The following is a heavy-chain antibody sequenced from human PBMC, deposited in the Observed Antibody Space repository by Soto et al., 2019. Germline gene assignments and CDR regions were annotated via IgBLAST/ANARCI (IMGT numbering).Heavy chain of an antibody. CDR2: LHYSGSD. D-gene: IGHD3-16*01. V-gene: IGHV4-59*01. J-gene: IGHJ4*02. CDR1: GASMSDYY. Sequence: SETLSLPCTVSGASMSDYYGSWIRRSPGKGLEHIGYLHYSGSDNYNPSLKSRVTISMDRSRNQFSLRLSSVTAADTAIYYCARSGHSFAGAVWGQGIPVTVSS. CDR3: ARSGHSFAGAV.